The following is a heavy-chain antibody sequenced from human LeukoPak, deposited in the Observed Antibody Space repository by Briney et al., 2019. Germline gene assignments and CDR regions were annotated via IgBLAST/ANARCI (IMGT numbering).Heavy chain of an antibody. J-gene: IGHJ3*02. CDR3: AKGATYCSSTSCPDAFDI. V-gene: IGHV3-30*18. CDR2: IWYGESNK. Sequence: PGRSLRLSCAASGFTFSNYGMDWVRQAPGKGLEWVAVIWYGESNKYYADSVKGRFTISRDNSKNTLYPQMNSLRAEDTAVYYCAKGATYCSSTSCPDAFDIWGQGTMVTVSS. D-gene: IGHD2-2*01. CDR1: GFTFSNYG.